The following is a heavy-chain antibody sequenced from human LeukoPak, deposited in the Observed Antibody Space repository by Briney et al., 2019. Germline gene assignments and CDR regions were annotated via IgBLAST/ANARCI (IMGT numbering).Heavy chain of an antibody. J-gene: IGHJ5*02. CDR3: ARDRLQLQS. D-gene: IGHD5-24*01. V-gene: IGHV4-4*07. CDR2: IYTSGST. Sequence: PSETLSLTCTVSGGSFSTYYWSWIRQPAGKGLEWIGRIYTSGSTNYNPSLKSRVTISADTSKNQFSLKLSFVTAADTAVYYCARDRLQLQSWGQGTLVTVSS. CDR1: GGSFSTYY.